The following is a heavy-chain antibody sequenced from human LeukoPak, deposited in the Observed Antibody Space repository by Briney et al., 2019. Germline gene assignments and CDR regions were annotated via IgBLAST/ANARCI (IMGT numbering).Heavy chain of an antibody. D-gene: IGHD3-10*01. J-gene: IGHJ5*02. CDR3: AKDAVLLWFGELDA. CDR2: ISYGGSNK. CDR1: GFTFSNYG. V-gene: IGHV3-30*18. Sequence: GGSLRLSCAASGFTFSNYGMHWVRQAPGKGLEWVAVISYGGSNKYYADSVKGRFTISRDNSKNTLDLQMNSLRPEDTAVYYCAKDAVLLWFGELDAWGQGSLVTVSS.